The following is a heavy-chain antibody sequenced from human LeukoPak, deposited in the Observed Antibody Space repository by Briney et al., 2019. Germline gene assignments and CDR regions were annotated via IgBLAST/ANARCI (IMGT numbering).Heavy chain of an antibody. CDR1: GYTFTNYG. Sequence: ASVKVSCKASGYTFTNYGFSWVRQAPGQGLEWMGWISAYNGNTNYAQKLQGRVTMTTDTSTSTAYMELRSLRSDDTALYYCARDGHRMYYYGGSDYHFDYWGQGTLVTVSS. V-gene: IGHV1-18*01. D-gene: IGHD3-22*01. J-gene: IGHJ4*02. CDR3: ARDGHRMYYYGGSDYHFDY. CDR2: ISAYNGNT.